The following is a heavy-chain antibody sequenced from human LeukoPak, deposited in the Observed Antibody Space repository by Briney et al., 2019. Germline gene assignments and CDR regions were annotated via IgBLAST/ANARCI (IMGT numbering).Heavy chain of an antibody. CDR1: GGSISSYY. CDR2: IYYSGST. Sequence: PSETLSLTCTVSGGSISSYYWSWIRQPPGKGLEWIGYIYYSGSTNYNPSLKSRVSISVDTSNNHFSLNLSSVTAADTAVYYFARVLADSTDAFDIWGQGTMVTVSS. CDR3: ARVLADSTDAFDI. D-gene: IGHD2-15*01. V-gene: IGHV4-59*01. J-gene: IGHJ3*02.